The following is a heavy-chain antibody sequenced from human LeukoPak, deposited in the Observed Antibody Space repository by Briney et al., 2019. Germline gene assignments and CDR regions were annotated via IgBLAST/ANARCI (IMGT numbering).Heavy chain of an antibody. CDR2: INPNSGGT. V-gene: IGHV1-2*02. J-gene: IGHJ5*02. CDR3: ARDLATGYNWFDP. Sequence: ASVKVSCKASGYTFTGYYMHWVRQAPGQGLEWMGWINPNSGGTNYAQKFQGRVTMTRDTSTSTVYMELSSLRSEDTAVYYCARDLATGYNWFDPWGQGTLVTVSS. CDR1: GYTFTGYY. D-gene: IGHD1-14*01.